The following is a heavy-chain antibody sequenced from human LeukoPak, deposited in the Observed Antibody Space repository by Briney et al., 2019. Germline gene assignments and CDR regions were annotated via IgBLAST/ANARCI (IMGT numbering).Heavy chain of an antibody. J-gene: IGHJ4*02. Sequence: PGGSLRLSCATSGFTFITYGMHWVRQAPGKGLEWVAVISYDGGNEHYADSVKGRFTISRDNSKNTLYLQMNSLRSEDTAVYYCAKEPTQYGGLYYFDYWDQGTLVTVSS. D-gene: IGHD4-23*01. CDR1: GFTFITYG. CDR3: AKEPTQYGGLYYFDY. V-gene: IGHV3-30*18. CDR2: ISYDGGNE.